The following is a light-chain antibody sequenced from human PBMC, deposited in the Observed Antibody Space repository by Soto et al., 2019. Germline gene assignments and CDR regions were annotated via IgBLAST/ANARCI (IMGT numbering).Light chain of an antibody. V-gene: IGKV3-20*01. CDR3: QQYDSIPPWT. CDR2: GTS. CDR1: QSVRSDY. Sequence: EIVLTQSPGTLSLSPGERATLSCRASQSVRSDYLAWYQQKPGQAPRLLIFGTSTRATGIPDRFSGGGSGTDFTLTISRLDPEDYAVYFCQQYDSIPPWTFGQGTRVEV. J-gene: IGKJ1*01.